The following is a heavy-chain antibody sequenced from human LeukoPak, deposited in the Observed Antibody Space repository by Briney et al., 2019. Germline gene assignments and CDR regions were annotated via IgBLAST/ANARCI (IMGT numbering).Heavy chain of an antibody. Sequence: SETLSLTCTVSGGSISSSTYYWGWIRQSPGKGLGWIGGIYYSVSTYYNPSLKSRVTISLDMSKNQFSLKLSSVTAADTAVYYCARVRDRIQLWPKNKDSYCYMDVWGKGTTVTVSS. V-gene: IGHV4-39*07. CDR1: GGSISSSTYY. CDR3: ARVRDRIQLWPKNKDSYCYMDV. D-gene: IGHD5-18*01. CDR2: IYYSVST. J-gene: IGHJ6*03.